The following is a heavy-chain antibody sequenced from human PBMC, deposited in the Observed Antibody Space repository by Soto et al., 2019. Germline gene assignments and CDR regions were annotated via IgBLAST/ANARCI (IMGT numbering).Heavy chain of an antibody. J-gene: IGHJ4*02. CDR1: GFSFSTFG. CDR2: ISYDGSNK. V-gene: IGHV3-33*01. Sequence: QVQLAESGGGVVQPGRSLRLSCAASGFSFSTFGMHWIRQAPGKGLEWVAVISYDGSNKYYADSAKGRFTISRDTSKNTVFLQMNSLRAEDTAVYYCARDWLTRSFDYWGQGTLVTVSS. CDR3: ARDWLTRSFDY. D-gene: IGHD6-19*01.